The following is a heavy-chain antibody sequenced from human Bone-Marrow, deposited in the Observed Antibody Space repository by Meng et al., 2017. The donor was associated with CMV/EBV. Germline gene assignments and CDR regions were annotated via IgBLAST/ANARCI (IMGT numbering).Heavy chain of an antibody. J-gene: IGHJ5*02. D-gene: IGHD6-13*01. CDR3: ARGEGIAAAVPYNWFDP. Sequence: SVKVSCKASGGTFSSYAISWVRQAPGQGLEWMGGIIPILGIANYAQKFQGRVTITADKSTSTAHMELSSLRSEDTAVYYCARGEGIAAAVPYNWFDPWGQGTLVTVSS. CDR1: GGTFSSYA. CDR2: IIPILGIA. V-gene: IGHV1-69*10.